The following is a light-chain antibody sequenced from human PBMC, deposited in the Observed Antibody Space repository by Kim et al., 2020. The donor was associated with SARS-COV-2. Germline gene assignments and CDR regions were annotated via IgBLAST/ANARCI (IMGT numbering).Light chain of an antibody. Sequence: AMGQTVRITSRGGSLRSYYASWYQQKPGQAPVLVIYGKNNRPAGIPDRFSGSSSGNTASLTITGAQAEDEADYYCNSRDSSGIHVLFGGGTQLTVL. CDR2: GKN. CDR3: NSRDSSGIHVL. CDR1: SLRSYY. J-gene: IGLJ2*01. V-gene: IGLV3-19*01.